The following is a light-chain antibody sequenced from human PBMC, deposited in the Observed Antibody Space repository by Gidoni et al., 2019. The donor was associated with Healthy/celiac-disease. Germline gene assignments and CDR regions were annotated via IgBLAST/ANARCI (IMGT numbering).Light chain of an antibody. Sequence: DIQMTQSPSSLSASVGDRVTITCRASQSISSYLNWYQQKPGKAPKLLLYAASSLQSGVPSRFSGSGSGTDFTLTISSLQPEDFATYYCQQSYSTPPSTFGQGTKVEIK. J-gene: IGKJ1*01. CDR2: AAS. CDR1: QSISSY. CDR3: QQSYSTPPST. V-gene: IGKV1-39*01.